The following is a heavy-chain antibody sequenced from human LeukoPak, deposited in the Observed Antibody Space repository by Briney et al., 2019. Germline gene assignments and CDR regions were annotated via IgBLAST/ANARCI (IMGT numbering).Heavy chain of an antibody. V-gene: IGHV1-24*01. D-gene: IGHD3-3*01. CDR1: GYTLTELS. CDR2: FDPEDGET. Sequence: ASVEVSCKVSGYTLTELSMHWVRQAPGKGLEWMGGFDPEDGETIYAQKFQGRVTMTEDTSTDTAYMELSSLRSEDTAVYYCATGISSDFWSGYYSTGLGMDVWGQGTTVTLSS. J-gene: IGHJ6*02. CDR3: ATGISSDFWSGYYSTGLGMDV.